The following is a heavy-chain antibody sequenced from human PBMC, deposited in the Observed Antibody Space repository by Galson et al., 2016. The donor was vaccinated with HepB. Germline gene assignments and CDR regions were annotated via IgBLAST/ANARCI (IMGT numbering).Heavy chain of an antibody. Sequence: CAISGDSVSSNSVAWNWIRQSPSRGLEWLGRTYYRSKWYNDYAVSVKSRITINPDTTKNQFSLQLNSVTPEDTAVYYCARDGCTSGWHGAFEIWGQGTMVTVSS. J-gene: IGHJ3*02. CDR3: ARDGCTSGWHGAFEI. CDR1: GDSVSSNSVA. CDR2: TYYRSKWYN. D-gene: IGHD6-19*01. V-gene: IGHV6-1*01.